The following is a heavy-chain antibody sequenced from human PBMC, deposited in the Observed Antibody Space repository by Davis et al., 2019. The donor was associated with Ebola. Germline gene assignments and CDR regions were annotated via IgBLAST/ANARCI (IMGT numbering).Heavy chain of an antibody. Sequence: PGGSLRLSCAASGFSFGEYTMHWVRQAPGKGPEWVSAITWNSGNIGYADSVRGRFTVSRDNAKSSLHLQMNSLRAEDTALYYCVKDEREYYDNSGHSRGAFDVWGQGTMVIVSS. D-gene: IGHD3-22*01. J-gene: IGHJ3*01. CDR2: ITWNSGNI. CDR1: GFSFGEYT. CDR3: VKDEREYYDNSGHSRGAFDV. V-gene: IGHV3-9*01.